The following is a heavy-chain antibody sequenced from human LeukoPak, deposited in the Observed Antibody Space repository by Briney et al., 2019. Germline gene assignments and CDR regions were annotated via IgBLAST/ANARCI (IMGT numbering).Heavy chain of an antibody. Sequence: GGSLRLSCAASGFSFISYGMYWVRQAPGKGLEWVGVISDDGRRKDYADSVRGRFTISRDNSKDTLYPQMNSLRAEDTAVYYCAKRPPDYGDYVTYFDYWGQGTLVTVSS. CDR2: ISDDGRRK. CDR3: AKRPPDYGDYVTYFDY. J-gene: IGHJ4*02. V-gene: IGHV3-30*18. D-gene: IGHD4-17*01. CDR1: GFSFISYG.